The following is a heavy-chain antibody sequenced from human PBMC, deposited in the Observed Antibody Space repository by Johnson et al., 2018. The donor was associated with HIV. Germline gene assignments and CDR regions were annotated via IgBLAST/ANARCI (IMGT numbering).Heavy chain of an antibody. CDR2: VNWNGGST. J-gene: IGHJ3*02. Sequence: VQLVESGGVVVQPGGSLRLSCAASGFTFDDYGMSWVRQAPGKGLEWVSGVNWNGGSTGYADSVKGRFTISRDNVKNSLYLQMNSLRAEDTAVYYCAKEGGYSYGYGGDRTGDAFDIWGQGTTVTVSS. D-gene: IGHD5-18*01. V-gene: IGHV3-20*04. CDR3: AKEGGYSYGYGGDRTGDAFDI. CDR1: GFTFDDYG.